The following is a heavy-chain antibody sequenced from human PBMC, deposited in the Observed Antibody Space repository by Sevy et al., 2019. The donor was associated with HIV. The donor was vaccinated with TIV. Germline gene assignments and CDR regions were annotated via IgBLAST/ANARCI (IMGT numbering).Heavy chain of an antibody. D-gene: IGHD1-26*01. Sequence: ASVKVSCKASGYTFASYGISWVRQAPGQGLEWMGWATPYNGHKKYAQKLQGTVTMTTDTSTSTAYMELRSLRSDDTAVYYCARCLEGFRPWEYNWFDPWGQGTLVTVSS. CDR1: GYTFASYG. CDR2: ATPYNGHK. J-gene: IGHJ5*02. V-gene: IGHV1-18*01. CDR3: ARCLEGFRPWEYNWFDP.